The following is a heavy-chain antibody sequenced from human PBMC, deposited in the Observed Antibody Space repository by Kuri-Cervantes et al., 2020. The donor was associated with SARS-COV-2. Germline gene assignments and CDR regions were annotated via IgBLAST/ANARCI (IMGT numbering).Heavy chain of an antibody. CDR2: IYQSGGT. V-gene: IGHV4-30-2*01. CDR1: GGSISSGGYS. D-gene: IGHD3-3*01. J-gene: IGHJ1*01. CDR3: GRGGDYDYSSGYSQYVQH. Sequence: LRLSCEVSGGSISSGGYSWAWIRQPPGKGLEWIGYIYQSGGTYYNPSLKSRVIISVDRPKNQFSLKLESVTAADTAVYYCGRGGDYDYSSGYSQYVQHWGQGTQVTVSS.